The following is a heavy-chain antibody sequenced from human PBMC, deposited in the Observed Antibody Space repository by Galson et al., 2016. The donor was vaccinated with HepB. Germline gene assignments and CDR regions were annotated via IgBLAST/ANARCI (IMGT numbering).Heavy chain of an antibody. D-gene: IGHD1-26*01. Sequence: QSGAEVKKPGESLKISCKGSGYSFTNYWIAWVRQMPGKGLEWMGVIYPGDSDTRYSPSFQGQVTISADKSVSTAYLQWSSLKASDTAMYYCAVDLKSGSYSGQYVHHWGQGTLVAVSS. CDR3: AVDLKSGSYSGQYVHH. J-gene: IGHJ1*01. V-gene: IGHV5-51*01. CDR1: GYSFTNYW. CDR2: IYPGDSDT.